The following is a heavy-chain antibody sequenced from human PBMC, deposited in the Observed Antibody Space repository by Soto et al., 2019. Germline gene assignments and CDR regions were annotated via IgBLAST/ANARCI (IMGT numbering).Heavy chain of an antibody. J-gene: IGHJ6*03. CDR2: IYYSGST. D-gene: IGHD2-2*01. V-gene: IGHV4-31*03. CDR3: ARNVVPAAQIVSGGAEYYYYYMDV. Sequence: SETLSLTCTVSGGSISSGGYYWSWIRQHPGKGLEWIGYIYYSGSTYYNPSLKSRVTISVDTSKNQFSLKLSSVTAADTAVYYCARNVVPAAQIVSGGAEYYYYYMDVWGKGTTVTVSS. CDR1: GGSISSGGYY.